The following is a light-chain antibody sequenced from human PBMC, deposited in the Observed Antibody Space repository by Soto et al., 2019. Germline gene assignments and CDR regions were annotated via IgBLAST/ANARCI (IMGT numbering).Light chain of an antibody. CDR1: QSVSSTY. J-gene: IGKJ2*01. CDR2: GPS. Sequence: EIVLTQSPGTLSLSPGERATLSCRASQSVSSTYLAWYQQKPGQAPRLLIYGPSSMATGIPDRFSGSGSGTDFTLTISRLEPEDFAVYYCQQYGSSPRMYTFGQGTKLEIK. V-gene: IGKV3-20*01. CDR3: QQYGSSPRMYT.